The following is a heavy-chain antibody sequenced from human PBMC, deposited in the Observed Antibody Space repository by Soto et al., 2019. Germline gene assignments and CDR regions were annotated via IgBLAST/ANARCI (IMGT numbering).Heavy chain of an antibody. V-gene: IGHV1-18*01. J-gene: IGHJ4*02. CDR1: GYTFTRYG. CDR3: ARDSRRPISIAGNFDY. D-gene: IGHD6-6*01. Sequence: GSSVKVSCKASGYTFTRYGISWVRQAPGRGLEWMGWISAYNGNTNYAQKLQGRVTMTTDTSTSTAYMELRSLRSDDTAVYYCARDSRRPISIAGNFDYWGQGTLVTVSS. CDR2: ISAYNGNT.